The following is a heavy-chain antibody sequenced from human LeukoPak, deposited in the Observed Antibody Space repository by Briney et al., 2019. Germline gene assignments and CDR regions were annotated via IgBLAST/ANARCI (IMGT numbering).Heavy chain of an antibody. Sequence: SETLSLTCTVSGGSISSYYWSWIRQPAGKGLEWIGRIYTSGSTNYNPSLKSRVTISVDKSKNQFSLKLSSVIAADTAVYYCARDKSSSWYVRWFDPWGQGTLVTVSS. CDR3: ARDKSSSWYVRWFDP. CDR1: GGSISSYY. V-gene: IGHV4-4*07. D-gene: IGHD6-13*01. CDR2: IYTSGST. J-gene: IGHJ5*02.